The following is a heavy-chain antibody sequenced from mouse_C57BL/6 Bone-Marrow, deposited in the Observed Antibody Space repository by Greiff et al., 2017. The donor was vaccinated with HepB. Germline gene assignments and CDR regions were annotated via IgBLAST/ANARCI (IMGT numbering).Heavy chain of an antibody. CDR3: ARDLYYDYFFDY. CDR1: GYSITSGYY. Sequence: EVKLVESGPGLVKPSQSLSLTCSVTGYSITSGYYWNWIRQFPGNKLEWMGYISYDGSNNYNPSLKNRISITRDTSKNQFFLKLNSVTTEDTATYYCARDLYYDYFFDYWGQGTTLTVSS. V-gene: IGHV3-6*01. CDR2: ISYDGSN. D-gene: IGHD2-4*01. J-gene: IGHJ2*01.